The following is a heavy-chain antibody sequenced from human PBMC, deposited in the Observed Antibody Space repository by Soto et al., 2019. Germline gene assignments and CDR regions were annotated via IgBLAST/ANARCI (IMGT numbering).Heavy chain of an antibody. Sequence: VQLVESGGGLVQPGGSLRLSCAASGFTFDDYVMHWVRQAPGKGLEWVSGISWKSGTIGYADSVQGRFTISRDNAKNSLYLQMSSLRTEDTAFYYCAKDMSARSDSWLNWFDPWGQGTRVTVSS. CDR1: GFTFDDYV. J-gene: IGHJ5*02. CDR2: ISWKSGTI. CDR3: AKDMSARSDSWLNWFDP. D-gene: IGHD2-2*01. V-gene: IGHV3-9*01.